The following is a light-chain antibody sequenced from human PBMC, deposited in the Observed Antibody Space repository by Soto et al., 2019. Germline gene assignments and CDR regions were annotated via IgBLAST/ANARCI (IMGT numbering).Light chain of an antibody. Sequence: DIQMTQSPSTLSASVRDRVTITCRASQSIGRWLAWYQQKPGKAPKLLIFDASTLESGVPSRFSGSGSGTEFTLTISSLQPEDFATYYCQQYDSYPLTFCGGAKV. CDR1: QSIGRW. CDR3: QQYDSYPLT. V-gene: IGKV1-5*01. J-gene: IGKJ4*01. CDR2: DAS.